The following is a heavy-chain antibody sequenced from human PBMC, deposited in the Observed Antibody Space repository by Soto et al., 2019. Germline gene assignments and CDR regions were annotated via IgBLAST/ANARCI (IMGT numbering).Heavy chain of an antibody. J-gene: IGHJ4*02. D-gene: IGHD2-2*01. CDR3: ARDRRTKGYCSSSSCYASDS. CDR1: EFPFSDYT. CDR2: ISRRSVYI. V-gene: IGHV3-21*01. Sequence: EVHLVESGGGLVKPGGSLRLSCAGSEFPFSDYTMTWVRQAPGKGLEWVSSISRRSVYIYYADSVKGRFTISRDNAKNSLSLLMSSLKAEDPAVYYCARDRRTKGYCSSSSCYASDSWGQGTLVTVSS.